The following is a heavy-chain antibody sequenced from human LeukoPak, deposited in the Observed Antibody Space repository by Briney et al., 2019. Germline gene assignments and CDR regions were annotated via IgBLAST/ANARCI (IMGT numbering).Heavy chain of an antibody. V-gene: IGHV4-34*01. Sequence: SETLSLTCAVYGGSFSGYYWSWIRQPPGKGLEWIGEINHSGSTNYNPSLKSRVTISVRTSKNQFSLKLSSVTAADTALYYCARLWSTYCSGGSCPHQPNYWGQGTLVTVSS. J-gene: IGHJ4*02. CDR3: ARLWSTYCSGGSCPHQPNY. CDR1: GGSFSGYY. CDR2: INHSGST. D-gene: IGHD2-15*01.